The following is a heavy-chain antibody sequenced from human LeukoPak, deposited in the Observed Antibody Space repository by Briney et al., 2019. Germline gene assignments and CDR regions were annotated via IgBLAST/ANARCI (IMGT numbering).Heavy chain of an antibody. V-gene: IGHV1-46*03. D-gene: IGHD6-19*01. Sequence: VSVKVSCKAAGYTFTSYYMHWVRQAPGQGLEWMGIINPSGGSTSYAQKFQGRVTMTRDTSTSTVYMELSSLRSEDTAVYYCARASSGWLFDYWGQGTLVTVSS. CDR3: ARASSGWLFDY. CDR2: INPSGGST. J-gene: IGHJ4*02. CDR1: GYTFTSYY.